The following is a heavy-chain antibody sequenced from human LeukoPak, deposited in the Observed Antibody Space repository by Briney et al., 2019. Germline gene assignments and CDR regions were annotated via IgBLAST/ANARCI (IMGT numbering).Heavy chain of an antibody. CDR3: AQGGSGWYHRLDY. V-gene: IGHV3-23*01. D-gene: IGHD6-19*01. Sequence: GGSLRLSCAASGFTFSNYAMSWVRQAPGRGLEWVSAISGSSGSTYYADSVKGRFTISRDNSKNTAYLQMNSLRAEDTAVYSCAQGGSGWYHRLDYWGQGTLVTVSS. CDR1: GFTFSNYA. J-gene: IGHJ4*02. CDR2: ISGSSGST.